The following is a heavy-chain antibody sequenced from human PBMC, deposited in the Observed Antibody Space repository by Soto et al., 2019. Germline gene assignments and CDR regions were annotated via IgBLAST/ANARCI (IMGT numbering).Heavy chain of an antibody. J-gene: IGHJ6*02. Sequence: EVQLVESGGGLVQPGGSLRLSCAASGFTFSTYSMNWVRQAPGKGLEWVSYISSRSYTIYYVDSVKGRFTISGDNAKNSLYLQMNSRRDEDTAVYYCARGGSSSDNGMDVWGQGTTVTVSS. CDR3: ARGGSSSDNGMDV. CDR2: ISSRSYTI. CDR1: GFTFSTYS. V-gene: IGHV3-48*02. D-gene: IGHD6-6*01.